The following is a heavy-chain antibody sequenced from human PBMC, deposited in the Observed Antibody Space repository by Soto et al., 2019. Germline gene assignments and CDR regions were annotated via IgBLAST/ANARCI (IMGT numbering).Heavy chain of an antibody. CDR2: IYYSGST. D-gene: IGHD6-13*01. J-gene: IGHJ5*01. CDR3: ARHQAAGHRFDS. V-gene: IGHV4-39*01. CDR1: GGPISSSSYY. Sequence: TETLSLTCTVSGGPISSSSYYWGWIRQPPGKGLEWIGSIYYSGSTDYNPSLKSRVTISVDTSKNQFSLKLSSVTAADTAVYYCARHQAAGHRFDSWGQGTWVTVSS.